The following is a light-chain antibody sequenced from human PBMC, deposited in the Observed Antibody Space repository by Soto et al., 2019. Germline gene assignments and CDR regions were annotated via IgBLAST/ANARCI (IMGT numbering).Light chain of an antibody. J-gene: IGKJ1*01. V-gene: IGKV3-15*01. CDR2: DAS. CDR3: QQYNNWPPWT. Sequence: ILMTQSPATLSVSPGERATLSCRASQSVSNNLAWYQQKPGQAPRLLIYDASTRATGSPARFSGSGSGTESTLTFGGVQYEDFAVYHCQQYNNWPPWTFDQGTKVYIK. CDR1: QSVSNN.